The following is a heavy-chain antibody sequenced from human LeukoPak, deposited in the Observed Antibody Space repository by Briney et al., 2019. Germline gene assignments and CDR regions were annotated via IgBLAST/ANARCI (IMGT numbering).Heavy chain of an antibody. CDR3: ARGHYDFAP. CDR2: IYNTEAP. J-gene: IGHJ5*02. CDR1: RGSITDHY. D-gene: IGHD3-16*01. V-gene: IGHV4-59*08. Sequence: SETLSLTCSVSRGSITDHYWSWIRQPPGKGLEWIAYIYNTEAPDYNPSLNARGTMSLDLSNNQFSLRLSSVTAADTAVYYCARGHYDFAPWGQGILVTVSS.